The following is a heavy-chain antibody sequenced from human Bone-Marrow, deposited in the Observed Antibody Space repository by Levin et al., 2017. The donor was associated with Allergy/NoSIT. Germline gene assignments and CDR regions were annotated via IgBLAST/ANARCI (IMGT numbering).Heavy chain of an antibody. Sequence: PSETLSLTCTVSGASLSDSHWTWIRQSPAKGLEWIGEIDHTGDADYKSSLKSRLTISIDTSKSQFSLTLTSVTAADTAVYYCAREMGSFDYWGQGSLVTVSS. CDR3: AREMGSFDY. CDR2: IDHTGDA. J-gene: IGHJ4*02. CDR1: GASLSDSH. D-gene: IGHD2-8*01. V-gene: IGHV4-34*01.